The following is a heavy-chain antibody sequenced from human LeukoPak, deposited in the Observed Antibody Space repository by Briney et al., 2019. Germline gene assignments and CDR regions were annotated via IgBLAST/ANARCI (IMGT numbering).Heavy chain of an antibody. J-gene: IGHJ4*02. D-gene: IGHD1-20*01. CDR2: ISYDGSNK. CDR1: GFTLISYA. CDR3: ARVGIGGTTWTYFDY. V-gene: IGHV3-30*04. Sequence: GRSLRLSWAASGFTLISYAMHWVRQAPGKGLEWVAVISYDGSNKYYADSVKGRFTISRDNSKNTLYLQMNSLTAEDTAVYYCARVGIGGTTWTYFDYWGQGTLVTVSS.